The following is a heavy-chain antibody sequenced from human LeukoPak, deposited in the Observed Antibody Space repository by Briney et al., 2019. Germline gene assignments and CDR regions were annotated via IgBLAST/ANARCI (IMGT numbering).Heavy chain of an antibody. CDR2: INPNSGGT. D-gene: IGHD3-16*01. J-gene: IGHJ6*03. CDR3: ASRTLGLLRKGGPMDV. Sequence: ASVKVSCKASIFADYYIYWVRQAPGQGLEWMGRINPNSGGTNYAQKFQGRVTMTRDTSISTAYMELGSLRSDDTAVYYCASRTLGLLRKGGPMDVWGKGTTVTVSS. V-gene: IGHV1-2*06. CDR1: IFADYY.